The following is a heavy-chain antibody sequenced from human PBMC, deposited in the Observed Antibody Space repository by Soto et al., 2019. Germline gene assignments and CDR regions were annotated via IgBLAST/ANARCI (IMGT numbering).Heavy chain of an antibody. CDR1: GFTVSSNY. J-gene: IGHJ5*02. CDR2: IYSDVNT. V-gene: IGHV3-53*01. Sequence: GGSLRLSCEASGFTVSSNYMSWVRQAPGKGLEWVSVIYSDVNTYYADSVKGRFTISRDISKNTLYLQMNSLRAEDTAVYYCARVLSYYYDSSGPAPWGQGILVTVSS. CDR3: ARVLSYYYDSSGPAP. D-gene: IGHD3-22*01.